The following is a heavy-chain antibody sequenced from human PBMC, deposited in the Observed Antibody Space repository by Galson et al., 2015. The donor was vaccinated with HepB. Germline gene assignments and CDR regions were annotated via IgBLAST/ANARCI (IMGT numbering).Heavy chain of an antibody. J-gene: IGHJ3*02. Sequence: SLRLSCAASGFTFNNAWMNWVRQAPGRGLEWVGRIRTKTDGGTTDYTAPVKGRFTISRDDSKNPLYLQMTSLKTEDTAVYFCTAQKLGRGAFDIWGQGTMVTVSS. CDR3: TAQKLGRGAFDI. CDR2: IRTKTDGGTT. CDR1: GFTFNNAW. V-gene: IGHV3-15*01. D-gene: IGHD7-27*01.